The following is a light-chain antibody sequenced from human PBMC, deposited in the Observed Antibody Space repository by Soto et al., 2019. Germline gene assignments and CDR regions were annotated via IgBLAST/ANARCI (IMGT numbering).Light chain of an antibody. CDR3: QQHGTSPPSWT. Sequence: ETVLTQSPGTLSLSPGERATLFCRASQSITSNHLAWYQQKPGQAPRLLIYGASSRATGIPDRFSGSGSGTDFTLTISRLEPEDFAVYCCQQHGTSPPSWTFGQGTKVEIK. J-gene: IGKJ1*01. CDR2: GAS. V-gene: IGKV3-20*01. CDR1: QSITSNH.